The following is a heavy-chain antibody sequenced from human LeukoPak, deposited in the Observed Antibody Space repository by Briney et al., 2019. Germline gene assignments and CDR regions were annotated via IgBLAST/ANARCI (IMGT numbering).Heavy chain of an antibody. V-gene: IGHV3-33*01. CDR2: IWYDGSNK. CDR1: GFTFSSYG. D-gene: IGHD4-23*01. J-gene: IGHJ4*02. Sequence: GRSLRLSCAASGFTFSSYGMHWVRQAPGKGLEWVAVIWYDGSNKYYADSVKGRFTISRDNSKNTLYLQMNSLRAEDTAVYYRARDLYYGGNGGLDYWGQGTLVTVSS. CDR3: ARDLYYGGNGGLDY.